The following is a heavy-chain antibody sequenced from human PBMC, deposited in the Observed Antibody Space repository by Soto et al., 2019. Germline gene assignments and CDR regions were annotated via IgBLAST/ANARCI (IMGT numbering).Heavy chain of an antibody. V-gene: IGHV3-33*01. CDR3: ARGLHSSGWYEDY. J-gene: IGHJ4*02. Sequence: VQLVGSGGGVVQPGTSLRLSCAAAGFTFSSHGMHWGRQAPGKGLEWVAVLWYDGTDVKYAELVKGRFTTSRDNSKNTLYLQMNSLRVEDTAVYYCARGLHSSGWYEDYWGQGTLVTVSS. CDR1: GFTFSSHG. D-gene: IGHD6-19*01. CDR2: LWYDGTDV.